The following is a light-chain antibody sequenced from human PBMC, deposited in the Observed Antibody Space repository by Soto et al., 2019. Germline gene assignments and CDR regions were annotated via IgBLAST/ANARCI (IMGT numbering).Light chain of an antibody. CDR1: QSVGSN. V-gene: IGKV3-15*01. J-gene: IGKJ4*01. CDR3: QQNHDWPLT. CDR2: DAS. Sequence: EIMMTQLPATLSVSPGERATLSCRASQSVGSNLAWYQQKPGQAPRLLIYDASTRATGIPARFSGRGSGTEFTLTINSLQSEDFAVYYCQQNHDWPLTFGGGTKVEIK.